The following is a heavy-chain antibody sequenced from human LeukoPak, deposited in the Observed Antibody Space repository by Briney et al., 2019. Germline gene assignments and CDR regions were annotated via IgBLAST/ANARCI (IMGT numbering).Heavy chain of an antibody. CDR2: IKSKTDGGTT. CDR1: GFTFSNAW. J-gene: IGHJ4*02. Sequence: GGSLRLSCAASGFTFSNAWMSWVRQAPGKGLEWVGRIKSKTDGGTTDYAAPVKGRFTISRDDSKNTLYLQMNSLKTEDTAVYYCARTPVEMATDYFDYWGQGTLVTVSS. CDR3: ARTPVEMATDYFDY. V-gene: IGHV3-15*01. D-gene: IGHD5-24*01.